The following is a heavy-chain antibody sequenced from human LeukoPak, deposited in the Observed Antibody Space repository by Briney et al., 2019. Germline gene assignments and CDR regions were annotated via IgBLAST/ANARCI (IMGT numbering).Heavy chain of an antibody. CDR1: GFTFSTSG. CDR2: ISYNSGST. V-gene: IGHV3-23*01. CDR3: AKRGDYCSAGSCFSH. Sequence: GGSLRLSFAASGFTFSTSGMTWVRQAPGKGLEWVSTISYNSGSTYYADSVKGRFTISRDNSKNTLYLQMNSLRAEDTALYYCAKRGDYCSAGSCFSHWGQGTLVTVSS. D-gene: IGHD2-15*01. J-gene: IGHJ4*02.